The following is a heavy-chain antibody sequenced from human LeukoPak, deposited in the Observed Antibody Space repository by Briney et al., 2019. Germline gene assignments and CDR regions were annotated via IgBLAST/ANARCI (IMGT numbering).Heavy chain of an antibody. CDR3: ARPRESSSYDAFDI. D-gene: IGHD6-6*01. CDR2: INPNSGGT. Sequence: GASVKVSCKASGYTFTGYYMHWVRQAPGQGLEWMGWINPNSGGTNYAQKFQGRVTMTRDTSISTAYMELSRLRSDDTAVYYCARPRESSSYDAFDIWGQGTMVTVSS. V-gene: IGHV1-2*02. J-gene: IGHJ3*02. CDR1: GYTFTGYY.